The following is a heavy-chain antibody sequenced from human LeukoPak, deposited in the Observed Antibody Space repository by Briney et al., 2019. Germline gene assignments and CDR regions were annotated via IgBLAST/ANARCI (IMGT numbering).Heavy chain of an antibody. J-gene: IGHJ6*04. Sequence: SETLSLTCTVSGGSISSGGYYWSWIRQHPGKGLEWIGNIFYSGTTYYNASLKSRLTISVDTSTNQFSLRLSSVTAADTAVYYCARLKALVDVWGKGTTVTVSS. CDR3: ARLKALVDV. CDR2: IFYSGTT. V-gene: IGHV4-31*03. CDR1: GGSISSGGYY.